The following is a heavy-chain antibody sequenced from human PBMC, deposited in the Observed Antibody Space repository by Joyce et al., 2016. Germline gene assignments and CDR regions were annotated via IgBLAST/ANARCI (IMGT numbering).Heavy chain of an antibody. J-gene: IGHJ3*02. D-gene: IGHD6-13*01. V-gene: IGHV3-30*04. Sequence: QEQLEESGGGVVQPGTSLRLSCTASGSIFSGYAMNWVRQAPGKGLEWVVIISYDGPNKFYADSVRGRFTSSRDNYKNTLFLQMNSLTIEDAGVYYCARRSGIPAGRRPGAFDTWGQGTVVTVSS. CDR3: ARRSGIPAGRRPGAFDT. CDR1: GSIFSGYA. CDR2: ISYDGPNK.